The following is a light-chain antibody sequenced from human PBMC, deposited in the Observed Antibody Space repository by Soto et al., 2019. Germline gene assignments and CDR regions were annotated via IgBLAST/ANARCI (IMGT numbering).Light chain of an antibody. V-gene: IGKV3-15*01. CDR2: DAS. Sequence: EIVLTHSPATLSVSPGERATLSCRASQSVGSNLAWYQQRPGQPPRLLIYDASTRATDIPARFSGSGSGTEFTLTISSLQSEDFAVYYCQQYNNWPYTFGQGTKLQIK. CDR3: QQYNNWPYT. CDR1: QSVGSN. J-gene: IGKJ2*01.